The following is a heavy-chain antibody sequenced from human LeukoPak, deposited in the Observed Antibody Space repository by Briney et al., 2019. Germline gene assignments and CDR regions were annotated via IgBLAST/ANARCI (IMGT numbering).Heavy chain of an antibody. Sequence: SETLSLTCTVSGGSISSSSYYWGWIRQPPGKGLEWIGSIYYSGSTYYNPSLKSRVTISVDTSKNQFSLKLSSVTAADTAVYYCARDRCSGGSCYSNGWFDPWGQGTLVTVSS. CDR1: GGSISSSSYY. D-gene: IGHD2-15*01. V-gene: IGHV4-39*07. J-gene: IGHJ5*02. CDR3: ARDRCSGGSCYSNGWFDP. CDR2: IYYSGST.